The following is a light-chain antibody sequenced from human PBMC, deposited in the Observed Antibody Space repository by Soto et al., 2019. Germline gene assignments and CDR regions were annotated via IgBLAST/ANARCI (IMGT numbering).Light chain of an antibody. CDR3: HQFGVSPPYT. J-gene: IGKJ2*01. CDR2: GAS. CDR1: QSVNSNY. V-gene: IGKV3-20*01. Sequence: EIVLTQSPGTLSLSPGDRATLSCRASQSVNSNYLGWYQQKPGHAPRLLIYGASSRASGVPDRFSGSGSGTDFTLTISRLEYEDFAVYYCHQFGVSPPYTFGQGTKLEI.